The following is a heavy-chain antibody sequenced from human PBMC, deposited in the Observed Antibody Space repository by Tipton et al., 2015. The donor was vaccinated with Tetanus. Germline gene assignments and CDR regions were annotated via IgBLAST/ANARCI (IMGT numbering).Heavy chain of an antibody. J-gene: IGHJ4*02. Sequence: SGFIFSSYGIHWVRQAPGKGLEWVAVSWYDGTDKYYADSVKGRFTISRDNSKNILYLQMNSLRAENTAVYYCAREADCSGGSCFSGDFDNWGQGTQVTVSS. CDR3: AREADCSGGSCFSGDFDN. D-gene: IGHD2-15*01. CDR2: SWYDGTDK. V-gene: IGHV3-33*01. CDR1: GFIFSSYG.